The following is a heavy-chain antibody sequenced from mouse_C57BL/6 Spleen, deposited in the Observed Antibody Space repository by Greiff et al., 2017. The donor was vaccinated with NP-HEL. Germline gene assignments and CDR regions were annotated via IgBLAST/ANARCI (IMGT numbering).Heavy chain of an antibody. CDR1: GYTFTDYN. CDR2: INPNNGGT. J-gene: IGHJ4*01. V-gene: IGHV1-22*01. D-gene: IGHD1-1*01. CDR3: ARHYGSSDSSARDY. Sequence: VQLKQSGPELVKPGASVKMSCKASGYTFTDYNMHWVKQSHGKSLEWIGYINPNNGGTSYNQKFKGKATLTVNKSSSTAYMELRSLTSEDSAVYYGARHYGSSDSSARDYWGQGTSVTVSS.